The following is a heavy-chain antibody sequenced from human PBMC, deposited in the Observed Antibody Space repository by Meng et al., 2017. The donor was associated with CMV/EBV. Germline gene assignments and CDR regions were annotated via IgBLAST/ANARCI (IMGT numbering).Heavy chain of an antibody. J-gene: IGHJ6*02. CDR2: LFDSGRT. V-gene: IGHV4-61*01. D-gene: IGHD6-6*01. Sequence: SETLSLTCTVSGDSVSGGLSYWSWIRQPPGKQLEYIGYLFDSGRTNYSPSLKSRVTISMGVSRKQFSLNLRSVTAADTAIYYCARDFRGSSSYYYYYGMDVWGQGTTVTVSS. CDR3: ARDFRGSSSYYYYYGMDV. CDR1: GDSVSGGLSY.